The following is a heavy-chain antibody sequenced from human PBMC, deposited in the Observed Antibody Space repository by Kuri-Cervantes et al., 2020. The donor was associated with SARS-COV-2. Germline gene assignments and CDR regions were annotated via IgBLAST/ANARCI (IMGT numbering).Heavy chain of an antibody. CDR1: GFSVSSNY. CDR3: AKDLEGYGMDF. CDR2: IYSGGNT. D-gene: IGHD2/OR15-2a*01. J-gene: IGHJ6*02. V-gene: IGHV3-53*01. Sequence: GGSLRLSCAASGFSVSSNYMSWVRQAPGKGLEWVSVIYSGGNTYYADSVRGRFTISRDNSENTLYLQMNSLRAEDTAVYYCAKDLEGYGMDFWGHGPMVTVSS.